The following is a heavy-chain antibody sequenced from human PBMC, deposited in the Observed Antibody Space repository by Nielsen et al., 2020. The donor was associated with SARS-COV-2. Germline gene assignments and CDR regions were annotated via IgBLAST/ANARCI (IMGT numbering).Heavy chain of an antibody. J-gene: IGHJ5*02. CDR3: ATGSSMVRDNWFDP. V-gene: IGHV1-24*01. Sequence: ASVKVSCKVSGYTLTELSMHWVRQAPGKGLEWMGGFDPEDGATIYAQKFQGRVTMTEDTSTDTAYMELSSLRSEDTAVYYCATGSSMVRDNWFDPWGQGTLVTVSS. D-gene: IGHD3-10*01. CDR2: FDPEDGAT. CDR1: GYTLTELS.